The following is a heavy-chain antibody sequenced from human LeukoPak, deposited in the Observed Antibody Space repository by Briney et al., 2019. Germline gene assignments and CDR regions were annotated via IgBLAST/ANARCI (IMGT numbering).Heavy chain of an antibody. CDR1: GGTFSSYT. D-gene: IGHD3-22*01. Sequence: GSSVKVSCKASGGTFSSYTISLVRQAPGQGLEWMGRIIPILGIANYAQKFQGRVTITADKSTSTAYMELSSLRSEDTAVYYCARAQDSSGYDAFAIWGQGTMVTVSS. J-gene: IGHJ3*02. V-gene: IGHV1-69*02. CDR3: ARAQDSSGYDAFAI. CDR2: IIPILGIA.